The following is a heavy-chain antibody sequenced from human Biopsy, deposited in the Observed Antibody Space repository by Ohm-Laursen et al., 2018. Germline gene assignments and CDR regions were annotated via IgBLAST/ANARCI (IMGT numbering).Heavy chain of an antibody. D-gene: IGHD3-9*01. CDR1: GFKFDDYG. Sequence: SLRLSCTASGFKFDDYGMNWVRLVPGQGLEWVSRISWNSGSIGYVDSVKGRFTISRDNAKNSLYLQMNSLIAEDTALYYCARGYYDIGTGYHYDVFDFWGRGTLVTVSS. J-gene: IGHJ3*01. CDR2: ISWNSGSI. CDR3: ARGYYDIGTGYHYDVFDF. V-gene: IGHV3-9*01.